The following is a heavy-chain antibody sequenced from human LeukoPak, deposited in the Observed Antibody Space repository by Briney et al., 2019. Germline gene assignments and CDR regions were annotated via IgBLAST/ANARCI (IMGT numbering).Heavy chain of an antibody. CDR3: ARGGIAARFAY. CDR2: ISSGSSSI. D-gene: IGHD6-6*01. Sequence: GGSLRLSCAASGFTFSSYEMNWVRQAPGKGLEWVSYISSGSSSIFYADSVKGRFTISRDNAKNSLCLQMNSLRVEDTAVYYCARGGIAARFAYWGQGILVTVSS. J-gene: IGHJ4*02. V-gene: IGHV3-48*03. CDR1: GFTFSSYE.